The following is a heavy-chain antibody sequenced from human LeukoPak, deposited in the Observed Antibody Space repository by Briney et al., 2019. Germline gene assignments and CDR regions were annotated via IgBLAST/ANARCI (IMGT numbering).Heavy chain of an antibody. J-gene: IGHJ5*02. CDR2: ISTYNGNT. CDR3: ARQVRAYYDSSGYYFGP. CDR1: GCTFTSYG. D-gene: IGHD3-22*01. V-gene: IGHV1-18*01. Sequence: ASVKVSCKASGCTFTSYGIIWVRQAPGQGLEWMGWISTYNGNTNYAQKIQGRVTITRNTSISTAYMELSSLRSEDTAVYYCARQVRAYYDSSGYYFGPWGQGTLVTVSS.